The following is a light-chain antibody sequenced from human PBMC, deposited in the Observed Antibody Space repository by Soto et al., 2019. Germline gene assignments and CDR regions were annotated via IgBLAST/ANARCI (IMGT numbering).Light chain of an antibody. CDR2: EVT. CDR1: SSDVGGYNA. Sequence: QSVLAQPASVSGSPGQTITISCTGTSSDVGGYNAVSWYQHHPGKAPKLIIYEVTHRPAGVSDRFSASKSGNTASLTISGLQAEDEADYYCNSFRVNRLYVFGSGTKLTVL. V-gene: IGLV2-14*01. CDR3: NSFRVNRLYV. J-gene: IGLJ1*01.